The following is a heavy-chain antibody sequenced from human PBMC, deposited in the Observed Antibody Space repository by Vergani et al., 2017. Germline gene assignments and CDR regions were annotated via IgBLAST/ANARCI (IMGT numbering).Heavy chain of an antibody. V-gene: IGHV2-5*02. CDR1: GFSLSTSGVG. D-gene: IGHD4-17*01. J-gene: IGHJ2*01. CDR3: AHLDYGDYRIWYFDL. CDR2: IYWDDDK. Sequence: QVTLKESGPVLVKPTQTLTLTCTFSGFSLSTSGVGVGWIRQPPGKALEWLALIYWDDDKRYSPSLKSRLTITKDTSKNQVVLTMTNMDPVDTATYYCAHLDYGDYRIWYFDLWGRGTLVTVSS.